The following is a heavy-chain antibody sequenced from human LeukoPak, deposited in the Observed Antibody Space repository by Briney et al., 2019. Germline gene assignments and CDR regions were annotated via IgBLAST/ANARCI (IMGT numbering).Heavy chain of an antibody. J-gene: IGHJ6*03. D-gene: IGHD6-13*01. Sequence: PSETLSLTCTVSGGSISSSSYYWGWIRQPPGKGLEWIGSIYYSGSTYYNPSLESRVTISVDTSKNQFSLKLSSVTAADTAVYYCARQSGSSWYTYYYYYMDVWGKGTTVTVSS. CDR1: GGSISSSSYY. V-gene: IGHV4-39*01. CDR2: IYYSGST. CDR3: ARQSGSSWYTYYYYYMDV.